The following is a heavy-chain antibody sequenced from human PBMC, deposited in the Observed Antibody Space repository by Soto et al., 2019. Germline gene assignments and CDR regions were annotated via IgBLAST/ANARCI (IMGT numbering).Heavy chain of an antibody. J-gene: IGHJ4*02. CDR3: ARADRYYYDSSGSHVY. CDR1: GYTFTSYY. CDR2: INPSGGST. Sequence: QVQLVQSGAEVKKPGASVKVSCKASGYTFTSYYMHWVRQAPGQGLEWMGIINPSGGSTSYAQKFQVRVTMTRDTSTSTVYMELSSPRSEDTAVYYCARADRYYYDSSGSHVYWGQGTLVTVSS. D-gene: IGHD3-22*01. V-gene: IGHV1-46*01.